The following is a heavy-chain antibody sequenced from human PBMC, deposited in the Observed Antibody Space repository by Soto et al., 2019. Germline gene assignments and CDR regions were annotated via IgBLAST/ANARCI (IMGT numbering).Heavy chain of an antibody. CDR2: MNPNSGNT. V-gene: IGHV1-8*01. D-gene: IGHD2-15*01. CDR3: ARARTVVAATLKGSIWFDP. CDR1: GYTFTSYD. J-gene: IGHJ5*02. Sequence: GASVKVSCKASGYTFTSYDINWVRQATGQGLEWMGWMNPNSGNTGYAQKFQGRVTMTRNTSISTAYMELSSLRSEDTAVYYCARARTVVAATLKGSIWFDPWGQGTLVTVSS.